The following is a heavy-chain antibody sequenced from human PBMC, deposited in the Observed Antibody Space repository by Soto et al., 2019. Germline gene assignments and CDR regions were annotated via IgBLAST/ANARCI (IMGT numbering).Heavy chain of an antibody. Sequence: QVQLVQSGAEVKKPGSSVKVSCKASGGTFSSYTISWVRQAPGQGLEWMGRIIPILGIANYAQKFQGRVTXTXXKSTSTAYMELSSLRSEDTAVYYCARDRDSVWFDPWGQGTLVTVSS. CDR2: IIPILGIA. CDR1: GGTFSSYT. J-gene: IGHJ5*02. CDR3: ARDRDSVWFDP. V-gene: IGHV1-69*08.